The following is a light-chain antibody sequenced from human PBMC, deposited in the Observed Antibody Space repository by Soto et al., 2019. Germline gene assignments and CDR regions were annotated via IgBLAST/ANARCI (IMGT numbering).Light chain of an antibody. CDR3: LLYDGSDVI. Sequence: QTVVTQEPSLTVSPGGTVTLTCASSTGAVTSGVYPNWFQQKLGQPPRALLHSTDNKYSWTPARFSGSLLGGKAALTLSGVQPEDEAEYYCLLYDGSDVIFGGGTKLTVL. CDR1: TGAVTSGVY. J-gene: IGLJ2*01. V-gene: IGLV7-43*01. CDR2: STD.